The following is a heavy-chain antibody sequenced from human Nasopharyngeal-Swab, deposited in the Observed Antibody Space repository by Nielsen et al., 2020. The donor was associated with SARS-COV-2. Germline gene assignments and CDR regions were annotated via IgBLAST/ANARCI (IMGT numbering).Heavy chain of an antibody. J-gene: IGHJ6*02. CDR1: GYSFTSYW. CDR3: VRPEGVATSFKYYFQYGMDV. D-gene: IGHD5-12*01. V-gene: IGHV5-51*01. CDR2: IYPRDSDT. Sequence: GESLKISCKGSGYSFTSYWIALVRQMPGKGLEWMGIIYPRDSDTRYSPSFQGQVTISADKSISTAYLQWSSLKASDTAMYYCVRPEGVATSFKYYFQYGMDVWGQGTMVTVTS.